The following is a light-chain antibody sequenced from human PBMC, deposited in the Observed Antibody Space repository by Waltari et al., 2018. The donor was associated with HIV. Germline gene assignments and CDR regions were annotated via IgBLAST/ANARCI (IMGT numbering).Light chain of an antibody. CDR2: DFF. V-gene: IGLV2-14*03. J-gene: IGLJ1*01. Sequence: QSALTQPPSVSGSPGQSVVISCSGRKHDIGRYDYVSWYQQFPGKAPKLILFDFFKRPSGLSPRFSGSKSGTTASLNSSILHIDDEADYFCSSYSSTSTLYVFGTGTRVTVL. CDR3: SSYSSTSTLYV. CDR1: KHDIGRYDY.